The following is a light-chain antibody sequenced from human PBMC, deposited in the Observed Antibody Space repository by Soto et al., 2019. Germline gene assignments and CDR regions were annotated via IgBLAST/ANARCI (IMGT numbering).Light chain of an antibody. CDR2: EDN. Sequence: NFMLTQPHSVSESPGKTVTISCTRSSGSIASNYVQWYQQHPGSAPTTVIYEDNQRPSGVPDRFSGSIDSSSNSASLTISGLKTEDEADYYCQSYDSSNHEGVFGGGTKVTVL. CDR3: QSYDSSNHEGV. J-gene: IGLJ2*01. CDR1: SGSIASNY. V-gene: IGLV6-57*04.